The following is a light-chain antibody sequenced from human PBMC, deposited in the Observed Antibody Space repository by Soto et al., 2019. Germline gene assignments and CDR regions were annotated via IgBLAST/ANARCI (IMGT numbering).Light chain of an antibody. CDR3: QQTLSFPPT. Sequence: VLTQSPGTLSLSPGERATLSCRASQTVTSNFLAWYQEKPGQAPRLLIYAVSSRATGIPDRFSGSGSGTDFTLTISRLEPEDFATYYCQQTLSFPPTFGQGTKV. J-gene: IGKJ1*01. CDR1: QTVTSNF. V-gene: IGKV3-20*01. CDR2: AVS.